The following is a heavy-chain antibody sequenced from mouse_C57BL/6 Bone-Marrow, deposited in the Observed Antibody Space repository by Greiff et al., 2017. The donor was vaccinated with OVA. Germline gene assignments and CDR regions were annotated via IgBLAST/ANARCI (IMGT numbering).Heavy chain of an antibody. CDR3: ARSNYDALYFDY. Sequence: QVQLQQPGAELVKPGASVKLSCKASGYTFTSYWMHWVKQRPGRGLEWIGRIAPNSGGTKYNEKFKSTATLTVDKPSSTAYMQLSSLTSEDTAVDYSARSNYDALYFDYWGQGTTLTVSS. CDR1: GYTFTSYW. CDR2: IAPNSGGT. V-gene: IGHV1-72*01. J-gene: IGHJ2*01. D-gene: IGHD2-4*01.